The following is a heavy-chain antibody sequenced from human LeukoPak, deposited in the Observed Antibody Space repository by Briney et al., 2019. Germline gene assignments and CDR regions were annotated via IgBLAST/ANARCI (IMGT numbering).Heavy chain of an antibody. V-gene: IGHV3-30*18. CDR2: ISYDGSNK. J-gene: IGHJ5*02. D-gene: IGHD3-9*01. CDR1: GFTFSSYG. CDR3: AKGRLYYDILTGLGP. Sequence: GGSLRLSCAASGFTFSSYGMHWVRQAPGKGLEWVAVISYDGSNKYYADSVKGRFTISRDNSKNTLYLQMNSLRAEDTAVYYCAKGRLYYDILTGLGPWGQGTLVTVSS.